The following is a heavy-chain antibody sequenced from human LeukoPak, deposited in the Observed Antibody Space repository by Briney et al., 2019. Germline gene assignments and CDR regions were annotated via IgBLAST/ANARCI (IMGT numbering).Heavy chain of an antibody. CDR3: ARRGVTIFGT. V-gene: IGHV4-34*01. J-gene: IGHJ5*02. Sequence: SETLSLTCAVYGGSFSGYYWSWIRQPPGKGLEWTGEINHSGSTNYNPSLKSRVTISVDTSKNQFSLKLSSVTAADTAVYYCARRGVTIFGTWGQGTLVTVSS. D-gene: IGHD3-3*01. CDR2: INHSGST. CDR1: GGSFSGYY.